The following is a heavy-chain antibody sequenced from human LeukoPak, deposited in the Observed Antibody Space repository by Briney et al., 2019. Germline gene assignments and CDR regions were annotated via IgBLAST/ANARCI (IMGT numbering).Heavy chain of an antibody. CDR3: ARVYYYDSSGYSYY. J-gene: IGHJ4*02. CDR2: ISSGSGTI. V-gene: IGHV3-48*01. Sequence: GGSLRLSCAASGFTFSSYSMNWVRQAPGKGLEWVSHISSGSGTIYYADSVKGRFTISRDNALNSLYLQMNSLRAEDTAVYYCARVYYYDSSGYSYYWGQGTLVTVSS. D-gene: IGHD3-22*01. CDR1: GFTFSSYS.